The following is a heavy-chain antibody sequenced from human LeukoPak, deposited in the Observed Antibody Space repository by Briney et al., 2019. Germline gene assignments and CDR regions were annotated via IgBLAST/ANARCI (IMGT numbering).Heavy chain of an antibody. D-gene: IGHD6-19*01. V-gene: IGHV1-18*01. CDR2: ISVNNGDT. CDR1: GGTFSSYA. Sequence: ASVKVSCKASGGTFSSYAISWVRQAPGQGLEWMGWISVNNGDTNFAQKLQGRVTMTTDTSTSTAYMELRSLRSDDTAVYYCAREGYTSGFPFDIWGQGTMVTVSS. J-gene: IGHJ3*02. CDR3: AREGYTSGFPFDI.